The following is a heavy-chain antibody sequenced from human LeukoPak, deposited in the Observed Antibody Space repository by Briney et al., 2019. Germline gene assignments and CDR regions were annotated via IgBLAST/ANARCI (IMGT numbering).Heavy chain of an antibody. J-gene: IGHJ3*02. Sequence: SETLSLTCAVYGGSFSGYYWSWIRQPPGKGLEWIGEINHSGSTNYNPSLKSRVTISVDTSKNQFSLKLSSVTAADTAVYYCARGVILTYYYDSSGYLDAFDIWGQGTMVTVSS. CDR1: GGSFSGYY. CDR3: ARGVILTYYYDSSGYLDAFDI. D-gene: IGHD3-22*01. CDR2: INHSGST. V-gene: IGHV4-34*01.